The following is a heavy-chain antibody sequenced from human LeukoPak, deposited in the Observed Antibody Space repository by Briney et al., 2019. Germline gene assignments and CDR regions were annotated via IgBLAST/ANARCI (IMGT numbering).Heavy chain of an antibody. CDR2: MYCSGST. V-gene: IGHV4-59*08. J-gene: IGHJ3*01. D-gene: IGHD2-2*01. CDR3: ARSPCTSASCPRRNVFDV. Sequence: SSETLSLTCTVSGGSISNYYWSWIRQPPGKGLEWIGYMYCSGSTNYNHSLESRVTISGDTSKNQFSLKLISVTAADTAVYYCARSPCTSASCPRRNVFDVWGQGTPVTVSS. CDR1: GGSISNYY.